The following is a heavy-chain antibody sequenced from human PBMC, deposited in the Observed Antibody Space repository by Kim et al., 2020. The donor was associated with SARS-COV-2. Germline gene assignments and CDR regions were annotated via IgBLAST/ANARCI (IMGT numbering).Heavy chain of an antibody. CDR3: AKDLLYVPGRGYFDS. V-gene: IGHV3-23*01. J-gene: IGHJ4*02. Sequence: ADSFRGRLTISRDNYKNTLFLQMDSLRVDDTAVYYCAKDLLYVPGRGYFDSWGQGVLVTVSS. D-gene: IGHD3-10*01.